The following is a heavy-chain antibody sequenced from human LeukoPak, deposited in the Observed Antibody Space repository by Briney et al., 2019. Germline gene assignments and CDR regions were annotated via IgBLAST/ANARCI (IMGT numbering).Heavy chain of an antibody. Sequence: ASVKVSCKASGYTFTGYFIHWVRQAPGQGLEWMGWINPNNGGTNYAQKFQGRVTMTRDTSISTAYMELSRLRSNDTAVYHRVRVELGGGRDYWGQGTLVTVSS. D-gene: IGHD3-16*01. CDR3: VRVELGGGRDY. CDR1: GYTFTGYF. J-gene: IGHJ4*02. V-gene: IGHV1-2*02. CDR2: INPNNGGT.